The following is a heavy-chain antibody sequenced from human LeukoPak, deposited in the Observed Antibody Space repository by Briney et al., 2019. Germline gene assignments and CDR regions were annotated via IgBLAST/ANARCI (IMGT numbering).Heavy chain of an antibody. CDR1: GFTFSSYG. CDR2: ISYDGSNK. V-gene: IGHV3-30*18. D-gene: IGHD3-10*01. J-gene: IGHJ6*02. CDR3: AKVTGSGSRTYYYYYGMDV. Sequence: GGSLRLSCAASGFTFSSYGMHWVRQAPGKGLEWVAVISYDGSNKYYADSVKGRFTISRDNSKNTLYLQMNSLRAEDTAVYYCAKVTGSGSRTYYYYYGMDVWGQGATVTVSS.